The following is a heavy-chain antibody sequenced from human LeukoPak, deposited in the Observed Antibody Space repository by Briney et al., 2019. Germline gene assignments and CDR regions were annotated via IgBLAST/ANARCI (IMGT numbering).Heavy chain of an antibody. CDR1: GYTFTRYD. CDR3: ARGERRSYDFWGDQYYYYMDV. V-gene: IGHV1-8*03. Sequence: ASVKVSCKASGYTFTRYDINWVRQATGRGLEWMGWMNPNSGNTGYAQKFQGRVTFSRDTSMSTAYIELSSLRSEDTAVYYCARGERRSYDFWGDQYYYYMDVWGEGTTVTVSS. J-gene: IGHJ6*03. CDR2: MNPNSGNT. D-gene: IGHD3-3*01.